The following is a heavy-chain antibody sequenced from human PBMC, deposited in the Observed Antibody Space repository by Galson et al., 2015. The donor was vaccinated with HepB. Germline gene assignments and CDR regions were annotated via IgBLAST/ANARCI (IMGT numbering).Heavy chain of an antibody. CDR2: IKQDGSEK. CDR1: GFTFSNYW. J-gene: IGHJ6*02. D-gene: IGHD3-22*01. Sequence: SLRLSCAASGFTFSNYWMSWVRQAPGKGLEWVANIKQDGSEKYYVDSVKGRFTISRDNAKNSLYLQMNSLRAEDTAVYYCAGSSITMIVAYTAYYYYGMDVWGQGTTVTVSS. CDR3: AGSSITMIVAYTAYYYYGMDV. V-gene: IGHV3-7*03.